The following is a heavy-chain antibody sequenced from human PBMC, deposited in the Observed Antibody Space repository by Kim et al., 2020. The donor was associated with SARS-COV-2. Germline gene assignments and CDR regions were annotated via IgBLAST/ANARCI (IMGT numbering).Heavy chain of an antibody. V-gene: IGHV3-9*01. J-gene: IGHJ4*02. D-gene: IGHD5-12*01. CDR1: GFTFDDYA. CDR3: AKINGYNSYYFDY. CDR2: ISWNSGSI. Sequence: GGSLRLSCAASGFTFDDYAMHWVRQAPGKGLEWVSGISWNSGSIGYADSVKGRFTISRDNAKNSLYLQMNSLRAEDTALYYCAKINGYNSYYFDYWGQGTLVTVSS.